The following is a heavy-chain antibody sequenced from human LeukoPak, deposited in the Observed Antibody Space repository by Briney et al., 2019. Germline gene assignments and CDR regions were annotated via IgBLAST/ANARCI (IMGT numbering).Heavy chain of an antibody. Sequence: ASVKVSCKASGYTFTGYYMHWVRQAPGQGLEWVGWINPDSGGTNYAQKFQGRVTMTRDTSIRTAYMELSSLRSEDTAVYYCASGIRPMSFEFYYYDSSGYYNYFDYWGQGTLDTVSS. CDR1: GYTFTGYY. J-gene: IGHJ4*02. CDR2: INPDSGGT. CDR3: ASGIRPMSFEFYYYDSSGYYNYFDY. D-gene: IGHD3-22*01. V-gene: IGHV1-2*02.